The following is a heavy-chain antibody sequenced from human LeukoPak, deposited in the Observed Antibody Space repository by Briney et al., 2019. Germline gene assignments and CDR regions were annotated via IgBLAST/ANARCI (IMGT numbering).Heavy chain of an antibody. V-gene: IGHV1-2*02. D-gene: IGHD6-6*01. CDR1: GYTFISYY. CDR3: AREDSSSLPFDY. J-gene: IGHJ4*02. CDR2: INPNSGGT. Sequence: ASVKVSCKTSGYTFISYYIYWVRQAPGQGLEWMGWINPNSGGTNYAQKFQGRVTMTRDTSISTAYMELSRLRSDDTAVYYCAREDSSSLPFDYWGQGTLVTVSS.